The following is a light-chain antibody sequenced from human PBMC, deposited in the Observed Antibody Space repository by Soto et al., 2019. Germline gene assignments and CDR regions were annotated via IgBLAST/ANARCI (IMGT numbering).Light chain of an antibody. CDR3: HQYASSPQT. CDR2: DAS. J-gene: IGKJ1*01. V-gene: IGKV3-20*01. CDR1: QSVAKNY. Sequence: EIVLTQSPGTLSLSPGERATLSCRASQSVAKNYLAWYQQEPGQAPRLLIYDASTRATGIPDRFSGSGSGTDFTLTISRLEPEDFAVYYCHQYASSPQTLGQGTKVEIK.